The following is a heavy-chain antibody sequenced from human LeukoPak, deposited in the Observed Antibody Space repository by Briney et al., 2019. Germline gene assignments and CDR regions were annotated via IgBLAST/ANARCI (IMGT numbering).Heavy chain of an antibody. V-gene: IGHV3-30-3*01. D-gene: IGHD2-21*02. J-gene: IGHJ4*02. CDR3: ARDTAQSLSLYGVVDF. CDR1: GFSFSRNA. CDR2: ISNDGSTK. Sequence: GGSLRLSCAASGFSFSRNAMHWVRQAPGKGREWLAVISNDGSTKKYADSVKGRFTISRDNSKNSLSLQMNSLRGEDTAVYYCARDTAQSLSLYGVVDFWGQGTLVTVSS.